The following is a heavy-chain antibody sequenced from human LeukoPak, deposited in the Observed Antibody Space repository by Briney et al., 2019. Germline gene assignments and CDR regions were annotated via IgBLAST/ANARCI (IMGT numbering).Heavy chain of an antibody. CDR1: GFTFITYD. CDR3: ARDLMGIAYRGAFYY. D-gene: IGHD6-13*01. Sequence: GGSLRLSCAASGFTFITYDMHWVRQAPGKGLEWVSAIGAGGDTHYADSVKGRFTISRDNAKNSLYLQMNSLRAEDTAVYYCARDLMGIAYRGAFYYWGQGTLVTVSS. CDR2: IGAGGDT. J-gene: IGHJ4*02. V-gene: IGHV3-13*01.